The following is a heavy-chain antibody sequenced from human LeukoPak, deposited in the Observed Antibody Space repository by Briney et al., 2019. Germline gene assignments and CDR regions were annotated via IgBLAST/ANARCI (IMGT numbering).Heavy chain of an antibody. CDR1: GFTFSSYA. V-gene: IGHV3-23*01. CDR2: ISGSGGST. D-gene: IGHD1-26*01. Sequence: GGSLRLSCAAFGFTFSSYAMSWVRQAPGKGLEWVSAISGSGGSTYYADSVKGRFTISRDNSKNTLYLQMNSLRAEDTAVYYCAKDLQQWELLRGLNAFDIWGQGTMVTVSS. CDR3: AKDLQQWELLRGLNAFDI. J-gene: IGHJ3*02.